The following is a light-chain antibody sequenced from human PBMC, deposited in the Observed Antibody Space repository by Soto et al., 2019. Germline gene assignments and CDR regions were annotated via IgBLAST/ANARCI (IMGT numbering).Light chain of an antibody. CDR1: QSVSSY. Sequence: TVLTQAPATLSMSPGERATLSGRASQSVSSYLAWYQQKPGQAPRLLIYDASTRATGIPARFSGSGSGTDFTLTISSLQPEDFAVYYCHQRSNWLKTFGQGTRLEIK. CDR3: HQRSNWLKT. CDR2: DAS. V-gene: IGKV3-11*01. J-gene: IGKJ5*01.